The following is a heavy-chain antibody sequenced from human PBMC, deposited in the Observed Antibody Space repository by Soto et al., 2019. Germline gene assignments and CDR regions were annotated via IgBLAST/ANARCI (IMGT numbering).Heavy chain of an antibody. V-gene: IGHV4-34*01. CDR2: INHSGST. Sequence: SETLSLTCAVYGGSFSGYYWSWIRQPPGKGLEWIGEINHSGSTNYNPSLKSRVTISVDTSKNQFSLKLSSVTAADTAVYYCAREVFRIAAAGTGRIAVAGYYFDYWGQGTLVTVSS. CDR1: GGSFSGYY. D-gene: IGHD6-13*01. CDR3: AREVFRIAAAGTGRIAVAGYYFDY. J-gene: IGHJ4*02.